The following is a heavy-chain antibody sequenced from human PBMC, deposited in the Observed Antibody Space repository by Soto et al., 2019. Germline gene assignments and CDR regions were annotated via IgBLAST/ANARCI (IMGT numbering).Heavy chain of an antibody. Sequence: GASVKVSCKASGFTFTSSAVQWVRQARGQRLEWIGWIVVGSGNTNYAQKFQERVTITRDMSTSTAYMELSSLRSEDTAVYYCATETYYDFWSGYPNFDHWGQGTLVTVCS. V-gene: IGHV1-58*01. CDR3: ATETYYDFWSGYPNFDH. CDR1: GFTFTSSA. CDR2: IVVGSGNT. D-gene: IGHD3-3*01. J-gene: IGHJ4*02.